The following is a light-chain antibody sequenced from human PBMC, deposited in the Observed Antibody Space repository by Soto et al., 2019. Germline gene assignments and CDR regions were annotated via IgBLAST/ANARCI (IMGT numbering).Light chain of an antibody. CDR3: QQYGTSPRT. V-gene: IGKV3-20*01. CDR2: AAS. J-gene: IGKJ1*01. Sequence: EILLTQSPGPLSLSPGERATLSCRASQSVRKKYLAWYQKRPGQAPRLLIYAASSRATGVPERLSGSGYGTDLTITISRLQHEDFEVYYCQQYGTSPRTFGHGTQVDI. CDR1: QSVRKKY.